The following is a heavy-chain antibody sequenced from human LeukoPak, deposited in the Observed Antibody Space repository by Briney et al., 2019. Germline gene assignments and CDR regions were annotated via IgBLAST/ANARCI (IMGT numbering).Heavy chain of an antibody. D-gene: IGHD3-10*01. CDR2: INAGNGNT. V-gene: IGHV1-3*01. CDR3: AREVLGSGSYYKVNYMDV. CDR1: GYTFTSYA. J-gene: IGHJ6*03. Sequence: ASVKVSCKASGYTFTSYAMHWVRQAPGQRLEWMGWINAGNGNTKYSQEFQGRVTMTRDTSISTAYMELSRLRSDDTAVYYCAREVLGSGSYYKVNYMDVWGKGTTVTISS.